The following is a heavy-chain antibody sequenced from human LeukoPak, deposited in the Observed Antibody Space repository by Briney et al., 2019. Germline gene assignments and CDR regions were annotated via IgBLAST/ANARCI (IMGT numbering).Heavy chain of an antibody. J-gene: IGHJ4*02. CDR1: GFTFSSYG. CDR2: ISYDGSNK. CDR3: AKDIGQQLGLTLGY. D-gene: IGHD6-13*01. Sequence: PGGSLRLSCAASGFTFSSYGMHWVRQAPGKGLEWVAVISYDGSNKYYADSVKGRFTISRDNSKNTLYLQMNSLRAEDTAVYYCAKDIGQQLGLTLGYWGQGTLVTVSS. V-gene: IGHV3-30*18.